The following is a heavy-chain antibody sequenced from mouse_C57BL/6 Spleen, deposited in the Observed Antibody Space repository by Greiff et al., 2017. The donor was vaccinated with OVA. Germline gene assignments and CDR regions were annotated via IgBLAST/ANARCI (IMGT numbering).Heavy chain of an antibody. CDR3: ARSEGYDYDAFAY. CDR1: GYAFSSYW. CDR2: IYPGDGDT. V-gene: IGHV1-80*01. Sequence: VQRVESGAELVKPGASVKISCKASGYAFSSYWMNWVKQRPGQGLEWIGQIYPGDGDTNYNGKFKGKATLTADKSSSTAYMQLSSLTSEDSAVYFCARSEGYDYDAFAYWGQGTLVTVSA. J-gene: IGHJ3*01. D-gene: IGHD2-4*01.